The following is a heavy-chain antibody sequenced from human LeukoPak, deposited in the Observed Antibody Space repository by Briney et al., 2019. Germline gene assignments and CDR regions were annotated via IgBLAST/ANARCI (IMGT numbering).Heavy chain of an antibody. D-gene: IGHD2-2*03. CDR3: AREAGYCSSTSCEEDYYYYYMDV. J-gene: IGHJ6*03. V-gene: IGHV3-21*01. CDR2: ITGSSTYI. CDR1: GFTFSSYT. Sequence: PGGSLRLSCAASGFTFSSYTMNWVRQAPGKGLEWVSSITGSSTYIFYADSVKSRFTVSRDNAKNSLYLQMNSLRAEDTAVYYCAREAGYCSSTSCEEDYYYYYMDVWGKGTTVTVSS.